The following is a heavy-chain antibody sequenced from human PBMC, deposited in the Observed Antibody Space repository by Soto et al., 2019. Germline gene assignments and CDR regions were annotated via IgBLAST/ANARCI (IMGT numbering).Heavy chain of an antibody. V-gene: IGHV4-61*08. CDR3: ARIPVDTSMIYWLDP. CDR2: IYYSGNT. J-gene: IGHJ5*02. CDR1: DGDSSNFDSY. D-gene: IGHD5-18*01. Sequence: ETLSHSYSVSDGDSSNFDSYGSWISQRPGKGLEWIGYIYYSGNTNYNPSLKSRVIISVDTSKNLFSLKLTSVTAADTAVYYCARIPVDTSMIYWLDPWGKAILVTVFS.